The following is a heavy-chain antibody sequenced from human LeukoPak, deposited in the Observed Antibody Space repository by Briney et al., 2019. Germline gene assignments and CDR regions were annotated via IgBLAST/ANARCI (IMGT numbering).Heavy chain of an antibody. CDR1: GGSISSGGYY. Sequence: PSETLSLTCTVSGGSISSGGYYWSWIRQHPGKGLEWIGYIYYSGSTYYNPSLKSRVTISVDTSKNQFPLKLSSVTAADTAVYYCARDGRFNSVVVTAKNQNDAFDIWGQGTMVTVSS. D-gene: IGHD2-21*02. V-gene: IGHV4-31*03. J-gene: IGHJ3*02. CDR2: IYYSGST. CDR3: ARDGRFNSVVVTAKNQNDAFDI.